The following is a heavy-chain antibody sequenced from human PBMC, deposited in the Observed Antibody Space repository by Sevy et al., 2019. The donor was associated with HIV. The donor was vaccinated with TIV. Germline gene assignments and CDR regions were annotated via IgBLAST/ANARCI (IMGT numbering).Heavy chain of an antibody. V-gene: IGHV4-59*08. Sequence: LETLSLTCTVSGGSITSLYWNWIRQPPGKGLEWIANIYYNGHINYNPSPKSRVTLSLDTSKNQFSLRLSSVTAADTAMYYCAGENAWGRGYSWGQGTLVTVSS. J-gene: IGHJ4*02. CDR3: AGENAWGRGYS. D-gene: IGHD1-26*01. CDR1: GGSITSLY. CDR2: IYYNGHI.